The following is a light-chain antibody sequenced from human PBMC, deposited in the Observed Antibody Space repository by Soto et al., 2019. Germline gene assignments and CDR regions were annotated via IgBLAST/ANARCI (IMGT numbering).Light chain of an antibody. J-gene: IGKJ1*01. CDR2: KAS. CDR3: QQYNSYSLT. Sequence: DIQMAQSPSTLSASVGDRVTITCRASQSISSWLAWYQQKPGKAPKLLIYKASSLESGVPSRFSGSGSGTEFTLTISILQPDDLATYYCQQYNSYSLTFGQATKVEIK. CDR1: QSISSW. V-gene: IGKV1-5*03.